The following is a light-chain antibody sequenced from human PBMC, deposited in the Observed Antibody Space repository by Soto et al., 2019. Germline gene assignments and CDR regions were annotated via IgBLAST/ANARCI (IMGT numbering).Light chain of an antibody. V-gene: IGKV1-39*01. CDR1: QGINDY. CDR3: QHSHSTPLT. Sequence: DIQMTQSPSSLSASVGDRVTITCRTSQGINDYLNWYQMKPGRAPKLLIYAASSLQSGVPSRFSGSGSGTDLTLTISSLQPEDFATYSCQHSHSTPLTFGGGTKVDIK. CDR2: AAS. J-gene: IGKJ4*01.